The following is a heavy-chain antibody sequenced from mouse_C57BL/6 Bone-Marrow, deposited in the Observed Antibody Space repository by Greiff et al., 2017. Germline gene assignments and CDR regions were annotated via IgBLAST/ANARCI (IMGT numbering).Heavy chain of an antibody. CDR3: ASRRDYYGSSHWYFDV. CDR2: IDPNSGGT. D-gene: IGHD1-1*01. V-gene: IGHV1-72*01. CDR1: GYTFTSYW. Sequence: QVQLQQPGAELVKPGASVKLSCKASGYTFTSYWMHWVKQRPGRGLEWIGRIDPNSGGTKYNEKFKSKATLTVDKPSSTAYMQLSSLTSEDSAVYYCASRRDYYGSSHWYFDVWGTGTTVTVSS. J-gene: IGHJ1*03.